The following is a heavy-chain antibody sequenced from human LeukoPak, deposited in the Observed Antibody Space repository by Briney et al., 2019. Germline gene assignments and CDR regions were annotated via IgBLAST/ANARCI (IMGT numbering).Heavy chain of an antibody. V-gene: IGHV3-30*03. D-gene: IGHD6-19*01. Sequence: PGGSLRLSCTASGFTFNTYGMHWVRQAPGKGLEWVAVISYDGSNKYYADSVKGRFTISRDNSKNTLYLQMDSLRAEDTAVYYCARDPQWLGFDYWGQGTLVTVSS. CDR1: GFTFNTYG. J-gene: IGHJ4*02. CDR3: ARDPQWLGFDY. CDR2: ISYDGSNK.